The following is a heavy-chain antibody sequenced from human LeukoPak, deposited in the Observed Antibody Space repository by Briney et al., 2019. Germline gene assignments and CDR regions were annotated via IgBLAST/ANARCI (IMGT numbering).Heavy chain of an antibody. D-gene: IGHD3-16*01. CDR2: IIPIFGTA. J-gene: IGHJ4*02. Sequence: EASVKVSCKASGGTFSSYAISWVRQAPGQGLEWMGGIIPIFGTANYAQKFQGRVTITADESTSTAYMELSSLRSEDPAVYYCARGPATGGVITFDYWGQGTLVTVSS. V-gene: IGHV1-69*13. CDR1: GGTFSSYA. CDR3: ARGPATGGVITFDY.